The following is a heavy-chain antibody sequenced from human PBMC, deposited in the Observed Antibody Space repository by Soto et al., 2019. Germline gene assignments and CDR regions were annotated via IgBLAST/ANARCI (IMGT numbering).Heavy chain of an antibody. CDR2: ISQNGGAQ. V-gene: IGHV3-30-3*01. Sequence: QVQLVESGGGMVQPGRSLRLSCAASGFTFSDYTMHWVRQAPGEGLEWVAIISQNGGAQYYADSVKGRFTVSRDNSKTTLFLQMNSLRPEDTAVYYCARAGHSPRVGQLAPPNWFDPWGQGTLVTVSS. CDR1: GFTFSDYT. J-gene: IGHJ5*02. D-gene: IGHD6-6*01. CDR3: ARAGHSPRVGQLAPPNWFDP.